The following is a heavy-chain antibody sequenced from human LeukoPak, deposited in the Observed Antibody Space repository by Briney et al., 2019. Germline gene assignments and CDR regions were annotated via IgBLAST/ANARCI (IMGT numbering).Heavy chain of an antibody. Sequence: ASVKVSCKASGYTFTRYDINWVRQATGQGLEWMGWMNPNSGNTGYAQKFQGRVTMTRNTSISTAYMELSSLRSEDTAVYYCAREYCSGGSCYPGVFDYWGQGTLVTVSS. CDR1: GYTFTRYD. V-gene: IGHV1-8*01. D-gene: IGHD2-15*01. CDR2: MNPNSGNT. J-gene: IGHJ4*02. CDR3: AREYCSGGSCYPGVFDY.